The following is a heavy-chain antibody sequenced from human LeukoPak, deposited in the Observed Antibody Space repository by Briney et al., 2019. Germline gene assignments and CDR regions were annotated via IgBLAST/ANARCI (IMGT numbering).Heavy chain of an antibody. CDR2: ISGSGGST. D-gene: IGHD3-22*01. V-gene: IGHV3-23*01. J-gene: IGHJ3*02. Sequence: GGSLRLSCAASGFTFSSYAMSWVRQAPGKGREWVSAISGSGGSTYYADSVKGRFTISRDNSKNTLYLQMNSLRAEDTAVYYCAKDMALTGYYYDKEDAFDIWGQGTMVTVSS. CDR3: AKDMALTGYYYDKEDAFDI. CDR1: GFTFSSYA.